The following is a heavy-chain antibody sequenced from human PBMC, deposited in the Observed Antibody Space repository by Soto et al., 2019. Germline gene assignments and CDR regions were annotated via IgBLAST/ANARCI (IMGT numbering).Heavy chain of an antibody. CDR3: ARVYCSGGSCYGIDY. Sequence: ASVKVSCKASGYTFTSYGISWVRQAPGQGLERMGWISAYNGNTNYAQKFQGRVTMTRDTSTSTVYMELSSLRSEDTAVYYCARVYCSGGSCYGIDYWGQGNLVTVSS. CDR2: ISAYNGNT. CDR1: GYTFTSYG. J-gene: IGHJ4*02. D-gene: IGHD2-15*01. V-gene: IGHV1-18*01.